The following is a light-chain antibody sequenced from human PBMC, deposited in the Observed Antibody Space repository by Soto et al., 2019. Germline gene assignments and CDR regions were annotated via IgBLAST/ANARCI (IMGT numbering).Light chain of an antibody. Sequence: DIQMTQSPSSVSASVGDRVTITCRAGHGISSWLAWYHQKPGKAPKFLIYAASSLQSGVPSRFSGSVYGTYFNLTLSVLPPEDFTTYDYQHANSSPITVGQGTRLEIK. CDR3: QHANSSPIT. CDR2: AAS. CDR1: HGISSW. V-gene: IGKV1-12*01. J-gene: IGKJ5*01.